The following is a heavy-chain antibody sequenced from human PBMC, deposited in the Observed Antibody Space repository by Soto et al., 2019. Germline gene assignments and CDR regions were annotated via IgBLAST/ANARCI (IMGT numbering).Heavy chain of an antibody. J-gene: IGHJ5*02. D-gene: IGHD2-2*01. V-gene: IGHV1-2*02. Sequence: ASVKVSCKASGYTFTGYYMHWVRQAPVRGLEWMGWINPNGGGTNYAQKFQGRVTVTRDTSIRTACMGLSRLRADETAVYYCARGYCSSTSCYQGIRIECDPWG. CDR2: INPNGGGT. CDR1: GYTFTGYY. CDR3: ARGYCSSTSCYQGIRIECDP.